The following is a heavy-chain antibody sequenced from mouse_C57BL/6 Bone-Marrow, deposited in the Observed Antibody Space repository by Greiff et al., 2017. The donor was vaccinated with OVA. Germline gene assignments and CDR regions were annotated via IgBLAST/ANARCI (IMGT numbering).Heavy chain of an antibody. CDR2: ISDGGSYT. D-gene: IGHD1-1*01. Sequence: EVQLVESGGGLVKPGGSLKLSCEASGFTFSSYAMSWVRQTPEKRLEWVATISDGGSYTNYPDNVKGRFTISIDKAKHTLYLQMGHLKSEDTAMYYCASDTYYGSSPFDYWGQGTTLTVSS. J-gene: IGHJ2*01. CDR3: ASDTYYGSSPFDY. V-gene: IGHV5-4*01. CDR1: GFTFSSYA.